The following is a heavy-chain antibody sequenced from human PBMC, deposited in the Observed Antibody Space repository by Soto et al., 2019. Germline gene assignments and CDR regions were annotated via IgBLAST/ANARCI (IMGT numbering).Heavy chain of an antibody. J-gene: IGHJ6*02. V-gene: IGHV5-10-1*01. D-gene: IGHD5-18*01. CDR2: IDPSDSYT. CDR1: GYSFTSYW. Sequence: GESLKISCKGSGYSFTSYWISWVRQMPGKGLEWMGRIDPSDSYTNYSPSFQGHVTISADKSISTAYLQWSSLKASDTAMYYCARKNMVTDYYYYGMDVWGQGTTVTVYS. CDR3: ARKNMVTDYYYYGMDV.